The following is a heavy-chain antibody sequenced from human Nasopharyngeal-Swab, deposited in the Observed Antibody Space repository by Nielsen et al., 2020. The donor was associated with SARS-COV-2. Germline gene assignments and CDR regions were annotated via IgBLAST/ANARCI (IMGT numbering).Heavy chain of an antibody. CDR2: INHSGST. Sequence: RQAPGKGLEWIGEINHSGSTNYNPSLKSRVTISVDTSKNQFSLQLNSVTPEDTVVCYCARDGGGYSGYDYPLYYYYYMDVWGKGTTVTVSS. V-gene: IGHV4-34*01. D-gene: IGHD5-12*01. J-gene: IGHJ6*03. CDR3: ARDGGGYSGYDYPLYYYYYMDV.